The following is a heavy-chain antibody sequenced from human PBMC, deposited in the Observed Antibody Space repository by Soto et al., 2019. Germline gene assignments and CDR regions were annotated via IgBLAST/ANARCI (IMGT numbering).Heavy chain of an antibody. CDR2: ISYDGSNK. V-gene: IGHV3-30-3*01. Sequence: QVQLVASGGGVVQSGRSLRLSCAASGFTFSSYAIHWVRQAPGKGLEWVALISYDGSNKYYADSVKGRFTISRDNSKNPLXLXKNSWRAEDTAVYYCARAEGGYYFDRSGYYPKGVDYWGQGTLVTVSS. D-gene: IGHD3-22*01. CDR3: ARAEGGYYFDRSGYYPKGVDY. J-gene: IGHJ4*02. CDR1: GFTFSSYA.